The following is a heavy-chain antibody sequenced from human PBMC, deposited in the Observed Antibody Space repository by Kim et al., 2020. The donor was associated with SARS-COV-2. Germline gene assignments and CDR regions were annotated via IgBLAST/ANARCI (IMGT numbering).Heavy chain of an antibody. CDR2: IKQDGSEK. CDR1: GFTFSSYW. J-gene: IGHJ6*02. CDR3: ARRPGSSSFGGYYYYYYGMDV. Sequence: PGGSLRLSCAASGFTFSSYWMSWVRQAPGKGLEWVANIKQDGSEKYYVDSVKGRFTISRDNAKNSLFLQMNSLRAEDTAVYYCARRPGSSSFGGYYYYYYGMDVWGQGTTVTVSS. D-gene: IGHD6-6*01. V-gene: IGHV3-7*01.